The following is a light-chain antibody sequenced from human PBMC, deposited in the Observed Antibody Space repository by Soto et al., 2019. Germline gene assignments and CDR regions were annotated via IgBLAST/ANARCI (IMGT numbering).Light chain of an antibody. Sequence: EIVLTQSPGTLSLSPGERATLSCRASQSVSSSYLAWYQQQPGQAPRLLIFGASSRATDIPDRFSGSGSGTDFTLTISRLEPEDFAVYYCQQYGSSPWTFGQGTEVEIK. CDR3: QQYGSSPWT. V-gene: IGKV3-20*01. CDR1: QSVSSSY. J-gene: IGKJ1*01. CDR2: GAS.